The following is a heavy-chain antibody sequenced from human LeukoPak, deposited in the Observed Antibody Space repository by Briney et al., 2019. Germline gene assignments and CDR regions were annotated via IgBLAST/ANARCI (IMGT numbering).Heavy chain of an antibody. CDR3: AKGMGWKSGSYHSSPIEYYFDY. CDR2: IRGSGGGT. D-gene: IGHD1-26*01. CDR1: GFTFSSYA. V-gene: IGHV3-23*01. J-gene: IGHJ4*02. Sequence: GGSLRLSCAASGFTFSSYAMSWVRQAPGKGLEWVSAIRGSGGGTYYADSVKGRFTISRDNSKNTLYLQMNSLRAEDTAVYYCAKGMGWKSGSYHSSPIEYYFDYWGQGTLVTVSS.